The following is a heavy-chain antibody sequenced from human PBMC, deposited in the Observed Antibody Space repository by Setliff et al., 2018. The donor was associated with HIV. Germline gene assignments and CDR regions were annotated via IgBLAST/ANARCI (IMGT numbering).Heavy chain of an antibody. V-gene: IGHV4-39*07. Sequence: PSETLSLTCTVSGDSISSSAYYWGWIRQPPGKGLEWIGSMHNSGSTYYNPSVKSRVTTSVDTSKNQISLKLSSVTAADTAVYYCARRQWLAANFDSWGQGTLVTVS. CDR2: MHNSGST. D-gene: IGHD6-19*01. CDR3: ARRQWLAANFDS. CDR1: GDSISSSAYY. J-gene: IGHJ5*01.